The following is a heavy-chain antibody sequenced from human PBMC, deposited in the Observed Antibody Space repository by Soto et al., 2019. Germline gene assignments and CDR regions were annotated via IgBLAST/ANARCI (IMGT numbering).Heavy chain of an antibody. CDR3: VSGYYFDD. Sequence: PSETLSLTCSVSGGSISDYYWSWIRQPPGKGLEWIGYMYYSGATNYNPSLKSRVTISVDTSKKQFSLKLTAMTAADTAVYYCVSGYYFDDRGQGSLVTVSS. J-gene: IGHJ4*02. V-gene: IGHV4-59*01. D-gene: IGHD3-22*01. CDR1: GGSISDYY. CDR2: MYYSGAT.